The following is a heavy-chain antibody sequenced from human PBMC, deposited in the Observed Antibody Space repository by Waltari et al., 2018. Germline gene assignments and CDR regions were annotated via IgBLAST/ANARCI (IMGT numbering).Heavy chain of an antibody. Sequence: EVRLVESGGGLVQPGGSLRLSCAASGLTFRSHAMHWVRQAPGKGLEWVSGVSGSGASSYYADSVKGRFTISRDNFKTTLYLQRNDLRAEDTALYYCAKDMGRGEAYGSQSFDPHFDYWGPGTLVTVSS. V-gene: IGHV3-23*04. J-gene: IGHJ4*02. CDR3: AKDMGRGEAYGSQSFDPHFDY. CDR2: VSGSGASS. D-gene: IGHD3-10*01. CDR1: GLTFRSHA.